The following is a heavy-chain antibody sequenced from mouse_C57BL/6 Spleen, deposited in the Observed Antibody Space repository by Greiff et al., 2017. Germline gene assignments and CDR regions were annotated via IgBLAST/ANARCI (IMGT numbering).Heavy chain of an antibody. CDR2: IDPEAGET. CDR3: AREPFTTVVAHWYFEV. CDR1: GFNIKDYY. Sequence: EVQLQESGAELVKPGASVKLSCTASGFNIKDYYMHWVKQRTEQGLEWIGRIDPEAGETKYAPKFQGTATITADPSSNTAYLQRSGLTSEDTAVYYCAREPFTTVVAHWYFEVWGTGTTVTVAS. D-gene: IGHD1-1*01. V-gene: IGHV14-2*01. J-gene: IGHJ1*03.